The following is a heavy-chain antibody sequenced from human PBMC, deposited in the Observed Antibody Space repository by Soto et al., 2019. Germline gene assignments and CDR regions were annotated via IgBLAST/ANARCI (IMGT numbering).Heavy chain of an antibody. CDR3: ARRGHVVVVTGALDY. V-gene: IGHV1-46*01. CDR2: VNPSGGHT. J-gene: IGHJ4*02. CDR1: GDTFTDYY. D-gene: IGHD2-21*02. Sequence: QVQLVQSGAEVKKPGASVKVSCKASGDTFTDYYIHWVRQAPGQGLEWMGTVNPSGGHTTYAQNSLGRMSTTXXXTXXTLYMELTSLKSEDMAVNDCARRGHVVVVTGALDYWGQGTLATVSS.